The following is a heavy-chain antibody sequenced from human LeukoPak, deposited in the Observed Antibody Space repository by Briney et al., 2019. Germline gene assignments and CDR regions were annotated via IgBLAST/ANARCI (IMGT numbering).Heavy chain of an antibody. D-gene: IGHD3-3*01. CDR2: ISGSGGST. Sequence: GGSLRLSCAASGFTFSSYAMSWVRQAPGKGLEWVSAISGSGGSTYYADSVKGRFTISRDNPKNTLYLQMNSLRAEDTAVYYCAKGLGGITIFGVVQPPYYFDFWGQGTLVTVSS. J-gene: IGHJ4*02. V-gene: IGHV3-23*01. CDR3: AKGLGGITIFGVVQPPYYFDF. CDR1: GFTFSSYA.